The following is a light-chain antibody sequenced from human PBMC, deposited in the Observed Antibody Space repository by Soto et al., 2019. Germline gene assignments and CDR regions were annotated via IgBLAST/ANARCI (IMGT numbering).Light chain of an antibody. CDR3: QAWDSSTYDV. CDR1: SGSIANNY. J-gene: IGLJ1*01. CDR2: ENN. V-gene: IGLV6-57*04. Sequence: NFMLTQPHSVSESPGKTLSISCTRSSGSIANNYVQWYQQRPGSAPTTVIYENNQRLSGVPDRFSGSTDGSSNSASLTISGLQTEDEADYYCQAWDSSTYDVFGTGTKVTVL.